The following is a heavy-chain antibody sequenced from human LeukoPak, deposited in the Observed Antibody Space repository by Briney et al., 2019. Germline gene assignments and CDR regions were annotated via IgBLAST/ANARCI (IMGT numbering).Heavy chain of an antibody. J-gene: IGHJ4*02. D-gene: IGHD6-13*01. CDR3: ARRPPPHSGISWLDY. CDR1: GFSLSNYW. Sequence: GGSLRLSCAASGFSLSNYWMNWVRQSPGKGLEWVAYIEQNGIQRSYVDSVNGRFSTSRDSAKNLLFLQMNSLRAEDTAIYYCARRPPPHSGISWLDYWGQGTLVTVSS. V-gene: IGHV3-7*01. CDR2: IEQNGIQR.